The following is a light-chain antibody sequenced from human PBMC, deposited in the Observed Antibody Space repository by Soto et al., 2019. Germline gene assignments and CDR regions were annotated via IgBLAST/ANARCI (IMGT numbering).Light chain of an antibody. J-gene: IGKJ4*01. CDR2: DAS. V-gene: IGKV3-20*01. Sequence: EIVLTQAPDTLSWSPGERATLSCRASQSVRSNYLAWYQQKPGQAPRFLIYDASSRATGIPDRFSGSGSGTDFTLTISRLEPEDFAVYYCHQYGSAPLTCGGGTKVEIK. CDR1: QSVRSNY. CDR3: HQYGSAPLT.